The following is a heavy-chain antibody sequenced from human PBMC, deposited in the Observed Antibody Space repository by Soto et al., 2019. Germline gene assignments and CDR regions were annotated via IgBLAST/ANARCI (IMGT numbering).Heavy chain of an antibody. CDR2: IYYSGST. V-gene: IGHV4-59*08. Sequence: SETLSLTCTVSGGSISSDYWRWIRQPPGKKLEWIGYIYYSGSTTYNASLKSPVTISIDTAKNQGSLKLSSVTAADTSVYYFAQGQVIAGWLQSGDYWGQGPLGTAS. J-gene: IGHJ4*02. D-gene: IGHD3-16*02. CDR1: GGSISSDY. CDR3: AQGQVIAGWLQSGDY.